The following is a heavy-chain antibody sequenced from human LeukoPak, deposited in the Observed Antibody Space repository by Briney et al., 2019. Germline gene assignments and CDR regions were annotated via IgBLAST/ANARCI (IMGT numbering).Heavy chain of an antibody. J-gene: IGHJ6*03. CDR3: ARDPIIAVAGRALYYYYYMDV. CDR1: GYTFTSYG. CDR2: ISAYNGNT. Sequence: ASVKVSCKASGYTFTSYGISWVRQAPGQGLEWMGWISAYNGNTNYAQKLQGRVTMTTDTSTSTAYMELRSLRSDDTAVYYCARDPIIAVAGRALYYYYYMDVWGKGTTVTISS. V-gene: IGHV1-18*01. D-gene: IGHD6-19*01.